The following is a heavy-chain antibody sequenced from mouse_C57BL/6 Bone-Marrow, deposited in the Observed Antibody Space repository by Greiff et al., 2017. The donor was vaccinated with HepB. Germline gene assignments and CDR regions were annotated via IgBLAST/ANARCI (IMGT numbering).Heavy chain of an antibody. Sequence: VQLQQSGAELMKPGASVKLSCKATGYTFTGYWIEWVKQRPGHGLEWIGEILPGSGSTNYNEKFKGKATFTADTSSNTAYMQLSSLTTEDSAIYECAREDFYYGSSYCYWYFDVGGRGTTVTVSS. D-gene: IGHD1-1*01. CDR2: ILPGSGST. J-gene: IGHJ1*03. CDR1: GYTFTGYW. CDR3: AREDFYYGSSYCYWYFDV. V-gene: IGHV1-9*01.